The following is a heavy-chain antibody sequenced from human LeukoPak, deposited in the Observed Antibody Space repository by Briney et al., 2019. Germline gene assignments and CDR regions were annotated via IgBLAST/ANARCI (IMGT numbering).Heavy chain of an antibody. J-gene: IGHJ4*02. V-gene: IGHV3-7*01. D-gene: IGHD3-10*01. CDR3: ARDGSYYGSGSFFDY. Sequence: SGGSLRLSCAASGFTFSSYWMSWVRQAPGKGLEWVANIKQDGSEKYYVDSVKGRFTISRDNAKNSLYLQMNSLRAEDTAVYYCARDGSYYGSGSFFDYWGQGTLVTVSS. CDR1: GFTFSSYW. CDR2: IKQDGSEK.